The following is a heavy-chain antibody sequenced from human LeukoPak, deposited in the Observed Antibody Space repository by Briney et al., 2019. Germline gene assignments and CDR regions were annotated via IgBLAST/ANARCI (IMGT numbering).Heavy chain of an antibody. CDR3: ARVRVGYAIYYYYMDV. CDR2: IYTSGST. D-gene: IGHD5-18*01. CDR1: GHSISSGDNY. Sequence: SQTLSLTCTVSGHSISSGDNYWSWIRQPAGKGLEWIGRIYTSGSTNYNPSLKSRVTISVDTSKNQFSLKLSSVTAADTAVYYCARVRVGYAIYYYYMDVWGKGTTVTVSS. J-gene: IGHJ6*03. V-gene: IGHV4-61*02.